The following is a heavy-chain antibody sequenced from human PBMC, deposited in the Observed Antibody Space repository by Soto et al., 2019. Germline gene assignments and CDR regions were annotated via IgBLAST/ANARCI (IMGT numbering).Heavy chain of an antibody. CDR2: IIPIFGTA. D-gene: IGHD2-8*01. CDR3: ARGDCTNGVCLTFDP. Sequence: SVKVSCKASGGTFSSHAISWVRQAPGQGLEWMGGIIPIFGTANYAQKFQGRVTITADESTSTAYMELSSLRSEDTAVYYCARGDCTNGVCLTFDPWGQGTLVTVSS. J-gene: IGHJ5*02. V-gene: IGHV1-69*13. CDR1: GGTFSSHA.